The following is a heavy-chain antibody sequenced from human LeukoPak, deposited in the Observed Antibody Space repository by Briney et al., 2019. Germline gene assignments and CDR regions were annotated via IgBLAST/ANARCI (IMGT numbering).Heavy chain of an antibody. Sequence: GRSLRPSCTGFRFDFSYYGMHWVRQAPGRGLEWVAVVSADGTETYYADSVKDRFTISKDNSKNTMFLQMSSQKTEDTAVYYCAKGSSAYGHPTSPLFDFWGQGTLVTVSS. CDR3: AKGSSAYGHPTSPLFDF. V-gene: IGHV3-30*18. J-gene: IGHJ4*02. CDR2: VSADGTET. D-gene: IGHD6-19*01. CDR1: RFDFSYYG.